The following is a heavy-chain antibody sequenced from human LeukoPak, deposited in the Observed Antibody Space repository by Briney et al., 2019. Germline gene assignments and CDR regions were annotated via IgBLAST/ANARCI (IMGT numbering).Heavy chain of an antibody. Sequence: SETLSLTCTVSGGSISSYYWSWIRQPPGKGLEWIGEINHSGSTNYNPSLKGRVTISVDTSKNQSSLKLSSVTAADTAVYYCASTIQLWSQFDYWGQGTLATVSS. CDR2: INHSGST. CDR3: ASTIQLWSQFDY. V-gene: IGHV4-34*01. J-gene: IGHJ4*02. CDR1: GGSISSYY. D-gene: IGHD5-18*01.